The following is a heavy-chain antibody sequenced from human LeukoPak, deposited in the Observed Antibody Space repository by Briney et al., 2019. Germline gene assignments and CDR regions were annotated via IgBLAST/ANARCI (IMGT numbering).Heavy chain of an antibody. CDR2: ISGTGNSK. D-gene: IGHD1-26*01. J-gene: IGHJ4*02. Sequence: GGSLRLSCVTSGFTFSNYYMAWIRQAPGKGLEWVSYISGTGNSKYYADSVKGRFTISRDNAKNSLYLQMSSLRAEDTAMYYCARDYSGSEYFFDYWGQGSLVTVSS. CDR1: GFTFSNYY. CDR3: ARDYSGSEYFFDY. V-gene: IGHV3-11*01.